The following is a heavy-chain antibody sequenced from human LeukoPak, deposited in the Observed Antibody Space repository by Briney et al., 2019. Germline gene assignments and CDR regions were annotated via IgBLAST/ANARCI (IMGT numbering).Heavy chain of an antibody. V-gene: IGHV4-34*01. CDR2: INHSGGT. D-gene: IGHD3-10*01. J-gene: IGHJ4*02. CDR3: ARGQGGSGTVDY. Sequence: SETLPLTCAVYGGCLSGYYWSRIRQPPGKGLEWIGEINHSGGTNYNPSLKSRVTISVDTSKNQFSLKLSSVTAADTAVYYCARGQGGSGTVDYWGQGTLVTVSS. CDR1: GGCLSGYY.